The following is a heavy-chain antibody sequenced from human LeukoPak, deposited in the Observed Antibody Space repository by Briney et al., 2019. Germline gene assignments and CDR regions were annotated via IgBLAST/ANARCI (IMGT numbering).Heavy chain of an antibody. Sequence: GGSLRLSCAASGFTFSNYSMNWVRQAPGKGLEWVSSISSSSSYIYYADSVKGRFTISRDNAKNSLYLQMNSLRAEDTAVYYCATDTNLVDLIQGDGHEDENFDRWGQGTMVTVSS. CDR1: GFTFSNYS. V-gene: IGHV3-21*04. D-gene: IGHD1-26*01. CDR2: ISSSSSYI. CDR3: ATDTNLVDLIQGDGHEDENFDR. J-gene: IGHJ3*02.